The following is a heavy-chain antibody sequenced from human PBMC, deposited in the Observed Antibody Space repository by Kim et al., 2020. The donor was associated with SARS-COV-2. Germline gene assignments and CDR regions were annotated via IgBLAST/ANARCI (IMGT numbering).Heavy chain of an antibody. CDR1: GGSFSGYY. D-gene: IGHD2-2*01. Sequence: SETLSLTCAVYGGSFSGYYWSWIRQPPGKGLEWIGEINHSGSTNYNPSLKSRVTISVDTSKNQFSLKLSSVTAADTAVYYCARVRRVFKYQLLIRGEWFDPWGQGTLVTVSS. CDR3: ARVRRVFKYQLLIRGEWFDP. V-gene: IGHV4-34*01. CDR2: INHSGST. J-gene: IGHJ5*02.